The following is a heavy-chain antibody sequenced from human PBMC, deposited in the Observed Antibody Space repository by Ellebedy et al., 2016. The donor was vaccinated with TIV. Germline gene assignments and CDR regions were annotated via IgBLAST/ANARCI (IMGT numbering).Heavy chain of an antibody. J-gene: IGHJ4*02. CDR2: ISYDGSNK. V-gene: IGHV3-30*03. Sequence: GESLKISXAASGFTFSSYGMHWVRQAPGKGLEWVAVISYDGSNKYYADSVKGRFTISRDNSKNTLYLQMNSLRAEDTAVYYCAREGLGYCSTTSCYKPPFDYWGQGTLVTVSS. D-gene: IGHD2-2*02. CDR3: AREGLGYCSTTSCYKPPFDY. CDR1: GFTFSSYG.